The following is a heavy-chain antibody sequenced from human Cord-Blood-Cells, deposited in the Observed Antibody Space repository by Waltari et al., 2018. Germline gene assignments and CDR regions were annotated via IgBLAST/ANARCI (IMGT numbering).Heavy chain of an antibody. CDR2: ISYDGSNK. D-gene: IGHD6-13*01. J-gene: IGHJ4*02. CDR1: GFTFSSYG. CDR3: AKEPTGYSSSWSFDY. Sequence: QVQLVESGGGVVQPGRSLRLSCAASGFTFSSYGTPWVRQAPGKGLEWVAVISYDGSNKYYADSVKGRFTISRDNSKNTLYLQMNSLRAEDTAVYYCAKEPTGYSSSWSFDYWGQGTLVTVSS. V-gene: IGHV3-30*18.